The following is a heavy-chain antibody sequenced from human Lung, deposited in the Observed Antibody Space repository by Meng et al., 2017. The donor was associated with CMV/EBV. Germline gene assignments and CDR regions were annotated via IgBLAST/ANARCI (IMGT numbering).Heavy chain of an antibody. CDR1: GYTFTGYY. J-gene: IGHJ6*02. CDR3: ATTAGITLGEGLLPYNYYYGMDV. D-gene: IGHD3-10*01. V-gene: IGHV1-2*02. CDR2: INPNSGGT. Sequence: ASXXVSXKASGYTFTGYYMHWVRQAPGQGLEWMGWINPNSGGTNYAQKFQGRVTMTRDTSISTAYMELSRLRSDDTAVYYCATTAGITLGEGLLPYNYYYGMDVWXQGTTVTVSS.